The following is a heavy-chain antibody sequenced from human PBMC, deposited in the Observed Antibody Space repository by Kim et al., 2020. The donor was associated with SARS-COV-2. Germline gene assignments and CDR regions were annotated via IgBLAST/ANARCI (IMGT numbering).Heavy chain of an antibody. CDR3: ARRVGDYYYGMDV. V-gene: IGHV5-51*01. Sequence: YRPSFKGQVTISADESSSTAYLQWSSLKASDTAMYYCARRVGDYYYGMDVWGQGTTVTVSS. D-gene: IGHD2-2*01. J-gene: IGHJ6*02.